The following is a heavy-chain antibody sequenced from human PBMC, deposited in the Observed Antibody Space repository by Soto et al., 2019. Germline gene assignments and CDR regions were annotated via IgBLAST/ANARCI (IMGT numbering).Heavy chain of an antibody. CDR1: GFTFSSYG. V-gene: IGHV3-30*18. CDR3: AKGPDWLHN. CDR2: ISYDGSNK. J-gene: IGHJ4*02. D-gene: IGHD3-9*01. Sequence: GGSLRLSCAASGFTFSSYGMHWVRQAPGKGLEWVAVISYDGSNKYYADSVKGRFTISRDNSKTTLYLQMNSLRAEDTAVYYCAKGPDWLHNWGQGTLVTVST.